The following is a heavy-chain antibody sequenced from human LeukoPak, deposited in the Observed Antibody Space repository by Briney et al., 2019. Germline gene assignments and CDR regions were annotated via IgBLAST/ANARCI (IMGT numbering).Heavy chain of an antibody. Sequence: GGSLRLPCAASGFIFSSYNMNWVRQAPGKGLEWVSSISSSSTYIYYADSVKGRFTISRDNAKNSLYLQMNSLRDEDTAVYYCARDGYSSSSLDYWGQGALVTVSS. CDR1: GFIFSSYN. J-gene: IGHJ4*02. V-gene: IGHV3-21*01. CDR2: ISSSSTYI. CDR3: ARDGYSSSSLDY. D-gene: IGHD6-6*01.